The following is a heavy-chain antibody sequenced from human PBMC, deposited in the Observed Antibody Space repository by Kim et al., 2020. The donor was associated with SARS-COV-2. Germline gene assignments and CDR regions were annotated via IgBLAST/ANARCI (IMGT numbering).Heavy chain of an antibody. J-gene: IGHJ6*02. V-gene: IGHV4-59*10. CDR3: ARYLSYYYGLDV. Sequence: YNPSRKRRVTMSVDTSKNQFSLKVRSVTAADTAVYYCARYLSYYYGLDVWGQGTTVTVSS.